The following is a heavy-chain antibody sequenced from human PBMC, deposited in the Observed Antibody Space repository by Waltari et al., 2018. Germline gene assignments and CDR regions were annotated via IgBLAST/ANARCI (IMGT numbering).Heavy chain of an antibody. Sequence: EVQLLESGGGLVQPGGSLRLSCAASGFTFSSYAMSWVRQAPGKGLEWVSAISGSGGSTYYAYSVKGRFTISRDNSKNTLYLQMNSLRAEDTAVYYCAKDPLLLGGRRGVGADLGMDVWGQGTTVTVSS. V-gene: IGHV3-23*01. D-gene: IGHD3-16*01. CDR3: AKDPLLLGGRRGVGADLGMDV. CDR2: ISGSGGST. CDR1: GFTFSSYA. J-gene: IGHJ6*02.